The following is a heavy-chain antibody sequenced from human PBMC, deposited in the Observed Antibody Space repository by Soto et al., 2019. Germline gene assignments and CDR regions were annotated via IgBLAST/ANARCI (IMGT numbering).Heavy chain of an antibody. CDR3: ARARGRDGSGRYYYGMDV. J-gene: IGHJ6*02. CDR1: GFTFSSYA. Sequence: QVQLVESGGGVVQPGRSLRLSCAASGFTFSSYAMHWVRQAPGKGLEWVAVISYDGSNKYYADSVKGRFTISRDNSKNTLYLQMNSLRAEDTAVYYCARARGRDGSGRYYYGMDVWGQGTTVTVSS. V-gene: IGHV3-30-3*01. CDR2: ISYDGSNK. D-gene: IGHD1-26*01.